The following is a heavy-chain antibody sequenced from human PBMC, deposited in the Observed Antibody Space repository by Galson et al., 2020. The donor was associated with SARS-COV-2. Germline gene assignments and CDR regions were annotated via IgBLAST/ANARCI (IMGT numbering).Heavy chain of an antibody. CDR3: ASLGYCTNGVCYTEDYFDY. CDR2: ISYDGSNK. V-gene: IGHV3-30*01. J-gene: IGHJ4*02. CDR1: GFTFSSYA. Sequence: GGSLRLSCAASGFTFSSYAMHWVRQAPGKGLEWVAVISYDGSNKYYADSVKGRFTISRDNSKNTLYLQMNSLRAEDTAVYYCASLGYCTNGVCYTEDYFDYWGQVTLVTVSS. D-gene: IGHD2-8*01.